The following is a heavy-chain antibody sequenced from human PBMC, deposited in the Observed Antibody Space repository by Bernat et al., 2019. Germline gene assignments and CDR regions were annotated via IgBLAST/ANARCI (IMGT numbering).Heavy chain of an antibody. V-gene: IGHV3-21*01. CDR3: ARMETYYDFWSGLAGKPLDY. CDR1: GFTFSSYS. D-gene: IGHD3-3*01. CDR2: ISSSSSYI. Sequence: EVQLVESGGGLVKPGGSLRLSCAASGFTFSSYSMNWVRQAPGKGLEWDSSISSSSSYIYYADSVKGRFTISRDNAKNSLYLQMNSLRAEDTAVYYCARMETYYDFWSGLAGKPLDYWGQGTLVTVSS. J-gene: IGHJ4*02.